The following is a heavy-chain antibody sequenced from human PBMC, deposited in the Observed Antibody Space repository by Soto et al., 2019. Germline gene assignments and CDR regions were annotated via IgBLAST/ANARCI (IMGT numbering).Heavy chain of an antibody. CDR2: INSDGSST. J-gene: IGHJ3*02. D-gene: IGHD3-22*01. CDR3: ARDRALTYYYDSSVSSDAFDI. CDR1: GFTFSSYW. V-gene: IGHV3-74*01. Sequence: GGSLRLSCAASGFTFSSYWMHWVRQAPGKGLVWVSRINSDGSSTSYADSVKGRFTISRDSAKNTLYLQMNSLRAEDTAVYYCARDRALTYYYDSSVSSDAFDIWGQGTMVTVS.